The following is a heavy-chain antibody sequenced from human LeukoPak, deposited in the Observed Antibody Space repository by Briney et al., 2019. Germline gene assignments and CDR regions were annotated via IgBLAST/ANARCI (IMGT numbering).Heavy chain of an antibody. J-gene: IGHJ3*02. CDR3: TRAALRYFDRLLRVDAFDI. CDR1: GFTFGDYA. Sequence: GGSLRLSCTASGFTFGDYAMSWFRQAPGKGLEWVGFIRSKAYGGTTEYAASVKGRFTISRDDSKSIAYLQMNSLKTEDTAVYYCTRAALRYFDRLLRVDAFDIWGQGTMVTVSS. CDR2: IRSKAYGGTT. D-gene: IGHD3-9*01. V-gene: IGHV3-49*03.